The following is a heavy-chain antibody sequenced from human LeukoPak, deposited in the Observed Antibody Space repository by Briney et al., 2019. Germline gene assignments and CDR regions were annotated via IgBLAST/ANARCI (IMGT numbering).Heavy chain of an antibody. CDR2: INPNSGGT. CDR1: GYTFTSYG. D-gene: IGHD3-22*01. Sequence: ASVKVSCKASGYTFTSYGISWVRQAPGQGLEWMGWINPNSGGTNYAQKFQGRVTMTRDTSISTAYMELSRLRSDDTAVYYCARGAITMIVVVNPDYWGQGTLVTVSS. J-gene: IGHJ4*02. CDR3: ARGAITMIVVVNPDY. V-gene: IGHV1-2*02.